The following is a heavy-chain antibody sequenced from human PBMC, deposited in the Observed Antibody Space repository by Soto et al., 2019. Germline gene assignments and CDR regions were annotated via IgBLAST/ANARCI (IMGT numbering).Heavy chain of an antibody. CDR3: ARAPVLRFLEWLPRNYYYYMDV. CDR1: GYTFTSYD. J-gene: IGHJ6*03. Sequence: ASVKVSCKASGYTFTSYDINWVRQATGQGLEWMGWMNPNSGNTGYAQKFQGRVTMTRNTSISTAYMELSSLRSEDTAVYYCARAPVLRFLEWLPRNYYYYMDVWGKGTTVTVS. D-gene: IGHD3-3*01. CDR2: MNPNSGNT. V-gene: IGHV1-8*01.